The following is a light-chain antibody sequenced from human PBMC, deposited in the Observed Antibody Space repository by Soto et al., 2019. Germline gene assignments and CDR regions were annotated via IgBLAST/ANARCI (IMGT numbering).Light chain of an antibody. CDR1: QSISSW. J-gene: IGKJ1*01. CDR3: QSHRT. V-gene: IGKV1-5*01. CDR2: DAS. Sequence: DIQMTQSPSTLSASVGDRVTITCRASQSISSWLAWYQQKPGKAPKLLIYDASSLESGVPSRFSGSGSGTEFTLTISSLQPDDFATYYCQSHRTFGQGTKVEIK.